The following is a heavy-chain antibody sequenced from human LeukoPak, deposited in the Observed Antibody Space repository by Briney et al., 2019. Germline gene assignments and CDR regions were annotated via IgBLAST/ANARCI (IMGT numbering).Heavy chain of an antibody. J-gene: IGHJ4*02. CDR2: IRYDGSNK. CDR3: AKVPLSSSGWDREYYFDY. Sequence: GGSLRLSCAASGFTFSSYGMHWVRQAPGKGLEWVAFIRYDGSNKYYADSVKGRFTISRNNSKNTLCLQMNSLRAEDTAVYYCAKVPLSSSGWDREYYFDYWGQGTLVTVSS. D-gene: IGHD6-19*01. V-gene: IGHV3-30*02. CDR1: GFTFSSYG.